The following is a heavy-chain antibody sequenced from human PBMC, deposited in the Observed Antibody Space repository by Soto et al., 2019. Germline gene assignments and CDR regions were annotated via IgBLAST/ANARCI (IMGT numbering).Heavy chain of an antibody. CDR3: ANPPPTMESTIYYYSGMDV. V-gene: IGHV3-23*01. J-gene: IGHJ6*02. Sequence: EVQLLESGGGLVQPGGSLRLSCAASGFTFSNYAMTWVRQAPGKGLEWVSAISGSGGSTYYADSVKGRFTISRDNSKHTLYLQMDSLRAEDTAVYYCANPPPTMESTIYYYSGMDVWGQGTTVTVSS. CDR2: ISGSGGST. CDR1: GFTFSNYA. D-gene: IGHD1-26*01.